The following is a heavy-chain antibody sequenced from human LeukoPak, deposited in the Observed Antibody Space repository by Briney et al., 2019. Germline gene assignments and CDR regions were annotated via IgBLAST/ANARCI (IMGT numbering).Heavy chain of an antibody. CDR3: AITPGRGYGDYVF. Sequence: GGSLRLSCAASGFTFSSYAMSWVRQAPGKGLEWVSTVTGSGGSAYYADSVKGRFTISRDNAKNTLYLQMNSLRAEDTAVYYCAITPGRGYGDYVFGGQGTLVTVSS. V-gene: IGHV3-23*01. D-gene: IGHD4-17*01. J-gene: IGHJ4*02. CDR2: VTGSGGSA. CDR1: GFTFSSYA.